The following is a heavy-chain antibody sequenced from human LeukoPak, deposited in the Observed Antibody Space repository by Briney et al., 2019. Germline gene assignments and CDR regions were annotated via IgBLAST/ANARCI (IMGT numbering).Heavy chain of an antibody. CDR2: IYYSGST. V-gene: IGHV4-39*01. CDR1: GGSISSSSYY. J-gene: IGHJ6*02. D-gene: IGHD3-22*01. CDR3: ARQSYDSSGYYESYYYYGMDV. Sequence: SETLSLTCTVSGGSISSSSYYWGWIRQPPGKGLEWIGSIYYSGSTYYNPSLKSRVTISVDTSKNQFSLKLSSVTAADTAVYDCARQSYDSSGYYESYYYYGMDVWGQGTTVTVSS.